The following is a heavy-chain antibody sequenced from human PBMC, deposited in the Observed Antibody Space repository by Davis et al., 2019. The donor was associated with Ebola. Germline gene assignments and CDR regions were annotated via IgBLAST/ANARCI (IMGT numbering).Heavy chain of an antibody. CDR3: AGGDYTAYWGYCLDS. D-gene: IGHD2-8*02. V-gene: IGHV4-59*12. CDR2: IYYSGSA. Sequence: PSETLSLTCTVSGGSISSYYWSWIRQPPGKGLEWIGYIYYSGSANYNPSLKSRVTMSVDTSKNQFSLKLDSVTAGDTAVYFCAGGDYTAYWGYCLDSWGQGTLVTVSS. CDR1: GGSISSYY. J-gene: IGHJ4*02.